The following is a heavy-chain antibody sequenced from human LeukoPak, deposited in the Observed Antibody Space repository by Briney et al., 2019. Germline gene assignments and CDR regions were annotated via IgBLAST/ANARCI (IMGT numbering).Heavy chain of an antibody. CDR2: ISGSGGTT. V-gene: IGHV3-23*01. Sequence: WGSLRLSCAASGVTFSSYGMSWVRQAPGKGLEWVGAISGSGGTTYYADSVKGRFTISRDNSKNTPYLQMNILRADDTAYYYWESRTYYYGSGSYYTWGQGTLVTVSS. CDR3: ESRTYYYGSGSYYT. D-gene: IGHD3-10*01. CDR1: GVTFSSYG. J-gene: IGHJ5*02.